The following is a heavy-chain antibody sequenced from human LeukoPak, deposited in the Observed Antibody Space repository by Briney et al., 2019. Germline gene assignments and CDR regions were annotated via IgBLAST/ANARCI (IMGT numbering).Heavy chain of an antibody. V-gene: IGHV5-51*01. Sequence: GESLKISCKGSGYSFTSYWIGWVRQIPGKGLGWMGIIYPGDSDTRYSPSFQGQVTISADKSISTAYLQWSSLKASDTAMYYCARQPMDKGFDAFDFWGQGTMVTVSS. CDR2: IYPGDSDT. CDR3: ARQPMDKGFDAFDF. J-gene: IGHJ3*01. CDR1: GYSFTSYW. D-gene: IGHD2-2*03.